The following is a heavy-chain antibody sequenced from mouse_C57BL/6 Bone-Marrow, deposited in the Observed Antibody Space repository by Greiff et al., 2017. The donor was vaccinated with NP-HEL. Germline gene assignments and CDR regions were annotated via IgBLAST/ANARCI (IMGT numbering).Heavy chain of an antibody. CDR3: ARPGGFAY. J-gene: IGHJ3*01. CDR1: GYTFTSYW. Sequence: VQLQQPGAELVRPGTSVKLSCKASGYTFTSYWMHWVKQRPGQGLEWIGVIDPSDSYTNYNQKFKGKATLTVDTSSRTAYMQLSSLTSEDSAVYYCARPGGFAYWGQGTLVTVSA. V-gene: IGHV1-59*01. CDR2: IDPSDSYT.